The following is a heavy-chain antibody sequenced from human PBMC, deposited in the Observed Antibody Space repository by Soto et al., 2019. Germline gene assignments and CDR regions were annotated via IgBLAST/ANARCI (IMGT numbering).Heavy chain of an antibody. CDR2: INPNSGGT. CDR1: GYTFTGYY. D-gene: IGHD3-9*01. CDR3: ARGSVSTGYYPSLFFDY. Sequence: ASVKVSCKASGYTFTGYYMHWVRQAPGQGLEWMGWINPNSGGTNYAQKFQGWVTMTRDTSISTAYMELSRLRSDDTAVYYCARGSVSTGYYPSLFFDYWGQGTLVTVSS. V-gene: IGHV1-2*04. J-gene: IGHJ4*02.